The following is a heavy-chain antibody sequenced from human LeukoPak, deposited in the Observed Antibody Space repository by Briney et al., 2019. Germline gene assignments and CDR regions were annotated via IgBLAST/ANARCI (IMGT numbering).Heavy chain of an antibody. CDR2: IIPILGIA. V-gene: IGHV1-69*04. Sequence: SVKVSCKASGGTFSSYAISWVRQAPGQGLEWMGRIIPILGIANYAQKFQGRVTITADKSTSTAYMELSSLRSEDTAVYYCARGMVRGVITPFDYWGQGTLVTVSS. CDR3: ARGMVRGVITPFDY. J-gene: IGHJ4*02. D-gene: IGHD3-10*01. CDR1: GGTFSSYA.